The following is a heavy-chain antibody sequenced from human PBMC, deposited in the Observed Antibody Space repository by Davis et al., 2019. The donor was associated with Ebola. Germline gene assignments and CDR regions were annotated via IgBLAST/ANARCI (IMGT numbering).Heavy chain of an antibody. Sequence: GESLKISCAASGFTFSNYKMNWVRQAPGKGLEWVSYIGPSSVNIFYADSVKGRFSISRDNAKNSLFLQMNSLSPEDTALYYCVKDRQKDGFNLLDALDVWGQGTMVTVSS. J-gene: IGHJ3*01. CDR3: VKDRQKDGFNLLDALDV. V-gene: IGHV3-48*04. CDR2: IGPSSVNI. D-gene: IGHD5-24*01. CDR1: GFTFSNYK.